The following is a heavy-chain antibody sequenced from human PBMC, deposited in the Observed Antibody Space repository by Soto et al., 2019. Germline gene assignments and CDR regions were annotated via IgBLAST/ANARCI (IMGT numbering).Heavy chain of an antibody. CDR2: IFYLGSS. CDR3: ARHSLALRKNNWFDP. V-gene: IGHV4-39*01. CDR1: GDSIISSDFY. Sequence: SETLSLTCTVSGDSIISSDFYWGWLRQPPGKGLEWIGSIFYLGSSYYNPSLKSRVTMSVDTSKNQFSLRLRSVTAADTALYFCARHSLALRKNNWFDPWGQGIMVTVSS. J-gene: IGHJ5*02. D-gene: IGHD3-3*02.